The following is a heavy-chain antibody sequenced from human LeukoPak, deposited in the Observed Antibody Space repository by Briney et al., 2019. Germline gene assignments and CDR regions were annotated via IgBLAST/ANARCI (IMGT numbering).Heavy chain of an antibody. D-gene: IGHD5-18*01. CDR2: FDPKDGET. CDR3: ATPTVDTAMGDF. Sequence: ASVKVSCKISGYTLIELSIHWVRQAPGKGLEWMGGFDPKDGETIYAQKFQGRVTMTEDTSTDTAYMELSSLRSEDTAVYYCATPTVDTAMGDFWGQGTLVTVSS. V-gene: IGHV1-24*01. J-gene: IGHJ4*02. CDR1: GYTLIELS.